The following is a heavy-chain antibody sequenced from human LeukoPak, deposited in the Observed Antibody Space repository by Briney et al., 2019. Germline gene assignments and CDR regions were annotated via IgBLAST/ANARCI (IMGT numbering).Heavy chain of an antibody. CDR2: INHSGST. CDR3: ARAGLNGDVDY. V-gene: IGHV4-34*01. J-gene: IGHJ4*02. Sequence: PSETLSLTCAVYGGSFSGYYWSWIRQPPGKGLEWIGEINHSGSTNYNPSLKSRVTISVDTSKNQFSLKLSPVTAADTAVYYCARAGLNGDVDYWGQGTLVTVSS. CDR1: GGSFSGYY. D-gene: IGHD4-17*01.